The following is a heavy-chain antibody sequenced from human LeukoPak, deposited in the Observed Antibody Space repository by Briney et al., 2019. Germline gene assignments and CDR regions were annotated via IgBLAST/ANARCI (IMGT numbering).Heavy chain of an antibody. CDR3: AKFPDYYGSGSYPDY. J-gene: IGHJ4*02. Sequence: GGSLRLSCAASGFTFSSYAMSWVRQAPGKGLEWVSAISGSGGSTYYADSVKGRFTITRDNSKNTLYLQMNSLRAEDTAVYYCAKFPDYYGSGSYPDYWGQGTLVTVSS. CDR2: ISGSGGST. CDR1: GFTFSSYA. D-gene: IGHD3-10*01. V-gene: IGHV3-23*01.